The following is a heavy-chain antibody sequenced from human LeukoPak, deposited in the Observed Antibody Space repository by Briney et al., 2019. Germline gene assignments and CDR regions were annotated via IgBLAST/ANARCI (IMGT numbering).Heavy chain of an antibody. D-gene: IGHD3-3*01. V-gene: IGHV3-23*01. CDR2: ISGSGGST. J-gene: IGHJ4*02. CDR3: AKRVEFWSGYYGGGYYFDY. Sequence: GGTLRLSCEASGFTFSTYGINWVRPAPGKGLEWVSAISGSGGSTCYADSVKGRFTISRDNSKNTLWLQMNSLRAEDTAVYYCAKRVEFWSGYYGGGYYFDYWGQGTLVTVSS. CDR1: GFTFSTYG.